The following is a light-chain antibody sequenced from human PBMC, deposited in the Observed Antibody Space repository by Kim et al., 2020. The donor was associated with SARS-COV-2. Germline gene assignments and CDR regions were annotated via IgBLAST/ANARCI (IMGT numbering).Light chain of an antibody. CDR1: NSDVGGYKS. V-gene: IGLV2-14*04. CDR2: DVG. J-gene: IGLJ3*02. Sequence: GQSITISCTGSNSDVGGYKSVSWYQQHPGKAPKLIIFDVGDRPSGVSDRFSASKSGKTASLTISGLQAEDEADYYCSSYTSSTTRVFGGGTQLTVL. CDR3: SSYTSSTTRV.